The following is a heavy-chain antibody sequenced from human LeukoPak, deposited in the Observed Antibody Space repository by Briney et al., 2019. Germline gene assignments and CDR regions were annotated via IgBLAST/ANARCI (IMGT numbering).Heavy chain of an antibody. CDR2: ISSSSSTT. J-gene: IGHJ4*02. D-gene: IGHD3-22*01. V-gene: IGHV3-48*04. CDR1: GFTFSSYS. CDR3: ATSRDSSGVD. Sequence: GGSLRLSCAASGFTFSSYSMNWVRQAPGKGLEWVSYISSSSSTTYYADSAKGRFTISRDNAKNSLYLQMNNLRAEDTAVYYCATSRDSSGVDWGQGTLVTVSS.